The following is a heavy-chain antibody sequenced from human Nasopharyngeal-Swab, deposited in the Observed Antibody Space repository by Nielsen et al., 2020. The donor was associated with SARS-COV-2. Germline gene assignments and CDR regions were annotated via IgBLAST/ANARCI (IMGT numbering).Heavy chain of an antibody. Sequence: SETLSLTCTVSGGSITNYHWNWIRQSPGKGLEWIGYIYYTGSTNYNPSLKSRVTISVDTSNNQFSLRLRSVTVADTAVYYCARDRLSWIELLEGPNTPGGGFDPWGQGILVTVSS. CDR1: GGSITNYH. D-gene: IGHD2-2*03. CDR2: IYYTGST. CDR3: ARDRLSWIELLEGPNTPGGGFDP. J-gene: IGHJ5*02. V-gene: IGHV4-59*01.